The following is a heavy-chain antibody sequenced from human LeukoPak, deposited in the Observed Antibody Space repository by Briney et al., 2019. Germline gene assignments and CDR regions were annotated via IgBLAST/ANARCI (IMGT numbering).Heavy chain of an antibody. J-gene: IGHJ3*02. CDR1: GGSINSSSYY. CDR3: ARGSGIAARDDAFDI. CDR2: IYYSGST. V-gene: IGHV4-39*07. D-gene: IGHD6-6*01. Sequence: SETLSLTCTVSGGSINSSSYYWGWIRQPPGKGLEWIGSIYYSGSTYYNPPLKSRVTISVDTSKNQFSLKLSSVTAADTAVYYCARGSGIAARDDAFDIWGQGTMVTVSS.